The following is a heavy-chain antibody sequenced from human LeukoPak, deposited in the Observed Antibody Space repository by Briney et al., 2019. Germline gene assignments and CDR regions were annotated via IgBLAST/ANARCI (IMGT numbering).Heavy chain of an antibody. D-gene: IGHD6-13*01. J-gene: IGHJ4*02. CDR1: GYMFVSRG. CDR2: IGVRTGQT. CDR3: VGDNSGLAGVSLDL. Sequence: ASVKVSCKASGYMFVSRGFTWVRQAPGQGLEWMGWIGVRTGQTQFAQQFRDRFTMTTNTSTTTAFMELKSLRPDDTAVYYCVGDNSGLAGVSLDLWGQGTQVIVSS. V-gene: IGHV1-18*01.